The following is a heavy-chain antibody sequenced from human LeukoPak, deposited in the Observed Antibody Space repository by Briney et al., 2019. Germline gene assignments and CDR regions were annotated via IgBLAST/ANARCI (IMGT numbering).Heavy chain of an antibody. J-gene: IGHJ4*02. V-gene: IGHV3-30*18. CDR3: AKDRGSSWFFDY. CDR1: GFTFSIYC. CDR2: ISYDGSSK. D-gene: IGHD6-13*01. Sequence: GGSLRLSCAASGFTFSIYCMHWVRQAPGKGLEWVAVISYDGSSKYYADSVKGRFTISRGNSKNTLYLQMNSLRGEDTAVYYCAKDRGSSWFFDYWGQGTLVTVSS.